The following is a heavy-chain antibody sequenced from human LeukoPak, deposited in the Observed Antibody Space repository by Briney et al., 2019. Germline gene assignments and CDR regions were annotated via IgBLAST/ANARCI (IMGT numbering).Heavy chain of an antibody. D-gene: IGHD6-13*01. J-gene: IGHJ4*02. CDR1: GGSISGGDYY. CDR2: IYYSGTT. V-gene: IGHV4-30-4*01. Sequence: SQTLSLTCTVSGGSISGGDYYWGWIRQPPGKGLKWLGYIYYSGTTYYNPSLKSRLTILVDTSKNQFSLKLSSVTAADTAVYYCARAGYRSTWESGPHFDYWGQGTLVTVSS. CDR3: ARAGYRSTWESGPHFDY.